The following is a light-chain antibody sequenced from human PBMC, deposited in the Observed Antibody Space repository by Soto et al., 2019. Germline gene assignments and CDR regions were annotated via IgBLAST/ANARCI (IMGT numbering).Light chain of an antibody. CDR1: QDVRGA. J-gene: IGKJ5*01. CDR2: DVS. Sequence: AFPLTQSPSSLSASVGDRVTITCRASQDVRGALARYQQKPGKAPKILIFDVSVLESGGPTRFSCSGFWTDFTLTITSLQPVDFATYYCQQFNSYPITFGQGTQLEIK. V-gene: IGKV1-13*02. CDR3: QQFNSYPIT.